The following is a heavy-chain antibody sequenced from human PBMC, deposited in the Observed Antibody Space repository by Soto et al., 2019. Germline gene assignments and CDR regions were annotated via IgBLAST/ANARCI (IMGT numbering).Heavy chain of an antibody. V-gene: IGHV3-7*03. CDR2: IKQDGSEK. CDR3: ARSTLPPFDAFDI. Sequence: GGSLRLSCAASGFTFSSYWMSWVRQAPGKGLEWVANIKQDGSEKYYVDSVKGRFTISRDNAKNSLYLQMNSLRAEDTAVYYCARSTLPPFDAFDIWGQGTMVTVSS. J-gene: IGHJ3*02. CDR1: GFTFSSYW.